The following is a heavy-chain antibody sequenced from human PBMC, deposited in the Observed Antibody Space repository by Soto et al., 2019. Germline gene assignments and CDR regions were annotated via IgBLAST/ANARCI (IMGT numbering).Heavy chain of an antibody. CDR3: ARVRLGYCSGGSCYKSFAFDI. D-gene: IGHD2-15*01. CDR1: GYTFTGYY. J-gene: IGHJ3*02. V-gene: IGHV1-2*04. Sequence: QVQLVQSGAEVKKPGASVKVSCKASGYTFTGYYMHWVRQAHGQGLKWMGWINPNSGGTNYAQKFQGWVTMTRDTSISTAYMELSRLRSDDTAVYYCARVRLGYCSGGSCYKSFAFDIWGQGTMVTVSS. CDR2: INPNSGGT.